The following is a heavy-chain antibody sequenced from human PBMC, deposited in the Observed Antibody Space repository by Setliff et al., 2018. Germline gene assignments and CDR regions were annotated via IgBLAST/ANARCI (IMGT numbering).Heavy chain of an antibody. V-gene: IGHV1-46*01. Sequence: ASVKVSCKASGYTFTSYYMHWVRQAPGQGLEWMGIINPSGGSTSYAQKFQGRVTMTRDTSTSIVYMELSSLRSEDTAVYYCARGRHPPWSGYPYYYMDVWGKGTTVTVSS. CDR1: GYTFTSYY. J-gene: IGHJ6*03. CDR3: ARGRHPPWSGYPYYYMDV. CDR2: INPSGGST. D-gene: IGHD3-3*01.